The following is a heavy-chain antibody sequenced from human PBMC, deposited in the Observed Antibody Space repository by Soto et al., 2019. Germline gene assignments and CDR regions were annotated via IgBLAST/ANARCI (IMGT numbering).Heavy chain of an antibody. Sequence: ASVKVSCKASGYTFSSNDINWVRQAPGQGLEWMGWMNPNRGNTDYAQKFRGRVTMTTNTSISTAYMELSSLRSEDTAVYYCARDGGAIPPYNWFDPWGQGTLVTVSS. J-gene: IGHJ5*02. D-gene: IGHD3-16*01. V-gene: IGHV1-8*01. CDR1: GYTFSSND. CDR3: ARDGGAIPPYNWFDP. CDR2: MNPNRGNT.